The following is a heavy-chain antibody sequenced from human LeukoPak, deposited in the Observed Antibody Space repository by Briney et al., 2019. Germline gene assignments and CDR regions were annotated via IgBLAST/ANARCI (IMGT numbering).Heavy chain of an antibody. CDR2: IYSGGST. D-gene: IGHD2-15*01. J-gene: IGHJ6*02. CDR1: GFTVSSNY. V-gene: IGHV3-53*01. CDR3: ARDRRLFCSGGSCYGMDV. Sequence: PGGPLRLSCAASGFTVSSNYMSWVRQAPGKGLEWVSVIYSGGSTYYADSVKGRFTISRDNSKNTLYLQMNSLRAEDTAVYYCARDRRLFCSGGSCYGMDVWGQGTTVTVSS.